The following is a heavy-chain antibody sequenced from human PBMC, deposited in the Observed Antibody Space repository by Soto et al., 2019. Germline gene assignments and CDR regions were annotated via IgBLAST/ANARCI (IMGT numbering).Heavy chain of an antibody. J-gene: IGHJ5*02. CDR1: GFTFSDYY. Sequence: QVQLVESGGGLVKPGGSLRLSCAASGFTFSDYYMSWIRQAPGKGLEWVSYISSSGSTIYYADAVKGRFTISRDNAKNSLYLQMNSLRAEDTAVYYCARGGDYDFWSGYYTPSWFDPWGQGTLVTVSS. CDR3: ARGGDYDFWSGYYTPSWFDP. D-gene: IGHD3-3*01. V-gene: IGHV3-11*01. CDR2: ISSSGSTI.